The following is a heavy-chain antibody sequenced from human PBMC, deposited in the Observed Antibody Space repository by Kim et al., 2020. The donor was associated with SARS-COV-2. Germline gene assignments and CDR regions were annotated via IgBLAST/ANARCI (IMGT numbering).Heavy chain of an antibody. V-gene: IGHV4-39*01. CDR2: IYYSGST. J-gene: IGHJ5*02. Sequence: SETLSLTCTVSGGSISSSSYYWGWIRQPPGKGLEWIGSIYYSGSTYYNPSLKSRVTISVDTSKNQFSLKLSSVTAADTAVYYCARPGSSSWYGGWFDPWGQGTLVTVSS. D-gene: IGHD6-13*01. CDR1: GGSISSSSYY. CDR3: ARPGSSSWYGGWFDP.